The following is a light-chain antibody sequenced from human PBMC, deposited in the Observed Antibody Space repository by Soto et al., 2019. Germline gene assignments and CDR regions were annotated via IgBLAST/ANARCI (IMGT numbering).Light chain of an antibody. J-gene: IGKJ1*01. CDR1: QTISSW. CDR3: QHYKSYSEA. Sequence: DIKMTQSPSTLSGSVVDRVTITCRASQTISSWLAWYQQKPGKAPKILIYKASTLKSGVPSRFSGSGSGTEFTLTISSLQPDDFATYYCQHYKSYSEAFGQGTKVDIK. CDR2: KAS. V-gene: IGKV1-5*03.